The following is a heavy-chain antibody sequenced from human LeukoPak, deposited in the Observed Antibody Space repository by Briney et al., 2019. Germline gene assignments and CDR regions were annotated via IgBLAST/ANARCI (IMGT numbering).Heavy chain of an antibody. D-gene: IGHD1-1*01. CDR1: GGTFSSYA. CDR3: AREGTGTPLDY. V-gene: IGHV1-69*04. CDR2: IIPILGIA. Sequence: SVKVSCKASGGTFSSYAISWVRQAPGQGLEWMGRIIPILGIANYAQKFQGRVTITADKSTSTAYMELSSLRSEDTAVYYCAREGTGTPLDYWGQGTLVTVSS. J-gene: IGHJ4*02.